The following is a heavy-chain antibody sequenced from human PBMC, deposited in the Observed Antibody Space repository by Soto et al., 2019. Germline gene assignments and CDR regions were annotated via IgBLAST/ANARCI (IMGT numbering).Heavy chain of an antibody. CDR2: IYHSGST. J-gene: IGHJ4*02. Sequence: SETLSRTCAVSCGSIISGDFSWSWIRQPPGKGLEWIGYIYHSGSTYYNPSLKSRVTISVVRSMNQFSLRLSSVTAADTAVYYCAREAYGDYVDYWGQGTLVTVSS. D-gene: IGHD4-17*01. CDR1: CGSIISGDFS. CDR3: AREAYGDYVDY. V-gene: IGHV4-30-2*01.